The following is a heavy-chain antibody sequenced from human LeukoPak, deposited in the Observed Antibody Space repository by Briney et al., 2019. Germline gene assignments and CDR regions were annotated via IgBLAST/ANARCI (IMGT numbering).Heavy chain of an antibody. J-gene: IGHJ4*02. Sequence: GGSLTLSCAASGFTFSSYAMSWVRQAPGKGLEWVSAISGSGGSTYYADSVKGRFTISRDNSKNTLYLQMNSLRAEDTAVYYCAKVSDYGDYGGFDYWGQGTLVTVSS. CDR1: GFTFSSYA. V-gene: IGHV3-23*01. D-gene: IGHD4-17*01. CDR3: AKVSDYGDYGGFDY. CDR2: ISGSGGST.